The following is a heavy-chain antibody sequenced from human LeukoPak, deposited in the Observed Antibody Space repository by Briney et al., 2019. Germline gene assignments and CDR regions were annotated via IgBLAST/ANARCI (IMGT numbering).Heavy chain of an antibody. CDR2: MNPNSGNT. V-gene: IGHV1-8*03. CDR3: ARFSTAMVTPDFDY. D-gene: IGHD5-18*01. Sequence: ASVKVSCKASGYTFTSYDINWVRQATGQGLEWMGWMNPNSGNTGYAQKFQGRVTITRNTSISTAYMELSSLRSEDTAVYYCARFSTAMVTPDFDYWGQGTLVTVSS. J-gene: IGHJ4*02. CDR1: GYTFTSYD.